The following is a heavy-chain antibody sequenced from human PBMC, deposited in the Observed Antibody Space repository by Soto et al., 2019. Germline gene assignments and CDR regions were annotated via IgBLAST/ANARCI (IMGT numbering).Heavy chain of an antibody. J-gene: IGHJ4*02. CDR3: ARDTGDGTFDF. CDR2: INAGYGNT. D-gene: IGHD7-27*01. Sequence: ASVKVSCKASGYTFSSYAMHWVRQAPGQRLEWMGWINAGYGNTKSSQKFQDRVTISQDTSVSTAYMELTSLRSEDTAVYYCARDTGDGTFDFWGQGTLVTVSS. V-gene: IGHV1-3*01. CDR1: GYTFSSYA.